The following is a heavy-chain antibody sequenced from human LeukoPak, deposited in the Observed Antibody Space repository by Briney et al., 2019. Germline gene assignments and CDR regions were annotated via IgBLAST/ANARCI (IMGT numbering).Heavy chain of an antibody. CDR1: GFTFSVSV. D-gene: IGHD6-13*01. V-gene: IGHV3-48*02. J-gene: IGHJ4*02. CDR3: ARGYSALDY. CDR2: ISSNSITI. Sequence: GALRLSCAASGFTFSVSVMHWVRQAPGKGLEWVSYISSNSITIYYADSVKGRFTISRDSAKNSLYLQMNSLRDEDTALYYCARGYSALDYWGQGTLVTVSS.